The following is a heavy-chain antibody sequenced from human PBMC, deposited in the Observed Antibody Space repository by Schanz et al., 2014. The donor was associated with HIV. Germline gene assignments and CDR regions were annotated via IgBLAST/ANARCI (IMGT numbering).Heavy chain of an antibody. CDR1: GFTFSSYS. J-gene: IGHJ5*02. CDR3: ARDYSSGRGWFDP. D-gene: IGHD3-22*01. V-gene: IGHV3-21*06. Sequence: EVQLVESGGGLVKPGRSLRLSCAAFGFTFSSYSMNWVRQAPGKGLEWVSSISSSSTYIDYADSVKGRFTISRDNANDSLFLQMNSLRAEDTAVYYCARDYSSGRGWFDPWGQGTLITVSS. CDR2: ISSSSTYI.